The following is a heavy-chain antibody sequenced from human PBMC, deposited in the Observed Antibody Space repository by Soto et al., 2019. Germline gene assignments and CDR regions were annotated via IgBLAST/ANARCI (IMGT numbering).Heavy chain of an antibody. CDR1: GFPFSSYS. Sequence: PGGSLRLSCTGSGFPFSSYSINWVRQAPGKGLEWVSSITVGSSHIYQPNSMKGRFTISRDDAKNSVYLQIDSLRDEDTALYYCSRSPEVGVRGDYWGQGTLVTVSS. J-gene: IGHJ4*02. V-gene: IGHV3-21*01. CDR2: ITVGSSHI. D-gene: IGHD3-16*01. CDR3: SRSPEVGVRGDY.